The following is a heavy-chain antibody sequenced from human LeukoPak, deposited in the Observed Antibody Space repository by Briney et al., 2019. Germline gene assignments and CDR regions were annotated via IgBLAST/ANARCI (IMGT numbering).Heavy chain of an antibody. V-gene: IGHV4-39*01. CDR1: GGSISCSSYY. Sequence: SETLSLTCTVSGGSISCSSYYWGWIRQPPGKGLEWIGSIYYSGSTYYNPSLKSRVTISVDTSKNQFSLRLSSVTAADTAVYYCASFSSSWDGFDYWGQGTLVTVSS. J-gene: IGHJ4*02. D-gene: IGHD6-13*01. CDR3: ASFSSSWDGFDY. CDR2: IYYSGST.